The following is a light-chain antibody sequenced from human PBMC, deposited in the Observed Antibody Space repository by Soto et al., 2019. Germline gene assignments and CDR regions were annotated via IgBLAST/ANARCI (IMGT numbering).Light chain of an antibody. V-gene: IGKV3-15*01. CDR3: QQYNNWPRT. CDR1: QLFSSN. Sequence: EIVMMQSPATLSVAPGESGTLSCRASQLFSSNLAWYQHKPCQAPRLLIYGVSTRDTGVPDRFSGSASGTEFTLTISSLQSEDFAVYYCQQYNNWPRTFGQGTLLEVK. J-gene: IGKJ5*01. CDR2: GVS.